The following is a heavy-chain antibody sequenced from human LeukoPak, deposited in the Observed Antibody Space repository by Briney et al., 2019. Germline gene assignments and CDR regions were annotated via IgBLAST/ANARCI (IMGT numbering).Heavy chain of an antibody. CDR1: GFTFSSYG. CDR3: AKAMGGSNYDWFDP. CDR2: ISYDGSNK. J-gene: IGHJ5*02. V-gene: IGHV3-30*18. Sequence: GGSLRLSCAASGFTFSSYGMHWVRQAPGKGLEWVAVISYDGSNKYYADSVKGRFTISRDNSKNTLYLQMNSLRAEDTAVYYCAKAMGGSNYDWFDPWGQGTLVTVSS. D-gene: IGHD4-11*01.